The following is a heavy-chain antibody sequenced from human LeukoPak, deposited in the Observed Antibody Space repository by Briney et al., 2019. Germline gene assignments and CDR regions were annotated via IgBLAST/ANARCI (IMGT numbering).Heavy chain of an antibody. CDR3: ARHFAGPGTYTPYFGMDV. Sequence: PSETLSLTCTVSGGSIRNYYGSWIRQPPGKGLEWVGYIYYSGSTSYNPSLKSRVTISVDTSKNQFSLKLSSVTAADTALYYCARHFAGPGTYTPYFGMDVWGQGATVTVSS. J-gene: IGHJ6*02. CDR2: IYYSGST. D-gene: IGHD3-3*01. V-gene: IGHV4-59*08. CDR1: GGSIRNYY.